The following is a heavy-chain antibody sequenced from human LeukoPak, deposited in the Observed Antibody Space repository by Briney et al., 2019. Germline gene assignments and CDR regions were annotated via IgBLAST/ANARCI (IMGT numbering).Heavy chain of an antibody. Sequence: SETLSLTCTVSGDSISSHYWSWIRQPPGKGLEGIGYISYSGITNYNPSLNSRITISVDPSKNQFSLKMSSVTAADAAVYYCAIRCSGGSCDGALQYWGQGTLVTVSS. CDR1: GDSISSHY. CDR2: ISYSGIT. D-gene: IGHD2-15*01. V-gene: IGHV4-59*11. CDR3: AIRCSGGSCDGALQY. J-gene: IGHJ4*02.